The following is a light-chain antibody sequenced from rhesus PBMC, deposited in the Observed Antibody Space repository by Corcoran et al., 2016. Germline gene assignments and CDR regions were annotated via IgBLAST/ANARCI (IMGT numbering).Light chain of an antibody. J-gene: IGLJ1*01. Sequence: QAAPTQPPSVSGSPGQSVTISCTGASSDIGDSTYVSWYQQHPDKAPKVMIYGVTKRPSGVSDRFSGSKSGNTASLTISGLQAEDEADYFCCSYTTSGTYIFGPGTRLTVL. CDR3: CSYTTSGTYI. V-gene: IGLV2S7*01. CDR1: SSDIGDSTY. CDR2: GVT.